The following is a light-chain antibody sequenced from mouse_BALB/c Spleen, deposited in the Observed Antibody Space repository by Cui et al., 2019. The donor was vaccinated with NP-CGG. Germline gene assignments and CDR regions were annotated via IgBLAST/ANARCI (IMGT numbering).Light chain of an antibody. J-gene: IGLJ1*01. CDR1: TGAVTTSNY. CDR2: GTN. Sequence: QALLSQKSALTTSPGETVTLTCRSSTGAVTTSNYANWVQEKPDHLFTGLIGGTNNRAPGVPARFSGSLIGDKAALTITGAQTEDETIYFCALWYSNHWVFGGGTKLTVL. V-gene: IGLV1*01. CDR3: ALWYSNHWV.